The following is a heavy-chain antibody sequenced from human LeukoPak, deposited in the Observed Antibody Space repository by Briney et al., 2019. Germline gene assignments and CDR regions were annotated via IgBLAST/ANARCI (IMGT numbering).Heavy chain of an antibody. J-gene: IGHJ4*02. Sequence: PGGSLRLSCAASGFAFVNYAMHWVRQAPGKGLEWVSYISSSGSTIYYADPVKGRFTISRDNAKNSLYLQMNSLRAEDTAVYYCARELALYFDCWGQGTLVTVSS. CDR3: ARELALYFDC. CDR2: ISSSGSTI. CDR1: GFAFVNYA. D-gene: IGHD1-1*01. V-gene: IGHV3-48*03.